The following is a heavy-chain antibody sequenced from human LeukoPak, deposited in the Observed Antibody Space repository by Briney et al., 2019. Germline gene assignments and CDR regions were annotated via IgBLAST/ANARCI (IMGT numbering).Heavy chain of an antibody. CDR2: ISYDGSNK. D-gene: IGHD3-10*01. J-gene: IGHJ4*02. CDR1: GFTFSSYG. CDR3: ARVPLLWFGEPD. Sequence: GGSLRLSCAASGFTFSSYGMHWVRQAPGKGLEWVAVISYDGSNKYYADSVKGRFTISRDNSKNTLYLQMNSLRAEDTAVYYCARVPLLWFGEPDWGQGTLVTVSS. V-gene: IGHV3-30*03.